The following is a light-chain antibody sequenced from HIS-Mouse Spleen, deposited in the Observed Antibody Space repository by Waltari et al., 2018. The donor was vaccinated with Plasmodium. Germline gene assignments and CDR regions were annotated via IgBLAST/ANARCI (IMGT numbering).Light chain of an antibody. CDR2: EDS. Sequence: SYELTQPHSVSVSPGQTARIPCSGYALPTKYAYWYQQKSGQAPVLVIYEDSKRPSGIPERFSGSSSGTMATLTISGAQVEDEADYYCYSTDSSGNHRVFGGGTKLTVL. CDR3: YSTDSSGNHRV. V-gene: IGLV3-10*01. CDR1: ALPTKY. J-gene: IGLJ3*02.